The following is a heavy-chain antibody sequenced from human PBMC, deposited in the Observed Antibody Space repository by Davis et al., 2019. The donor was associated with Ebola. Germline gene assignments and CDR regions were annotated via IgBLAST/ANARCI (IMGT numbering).Heavy chain of an antibody. Sequence: GGSLRLSCKDSGYSFTTYWIAWVRQPPAKGLEWMGIIYTGDSDTRYSPSFEGQVTISVDRSITTAYLQWSSLKASDTAMYYCARLGQNYGDYGMRYFDLWGRGTLVTVSS. V-gene: IGHV5-51*01. D-gene: IGHD4-17*01. J-gene: IGHJ2*01. CDR3: ARLGQNYGDYGMRYFDL. CDR1: GYSFTTYW. CDR2: IYTGDSDT.